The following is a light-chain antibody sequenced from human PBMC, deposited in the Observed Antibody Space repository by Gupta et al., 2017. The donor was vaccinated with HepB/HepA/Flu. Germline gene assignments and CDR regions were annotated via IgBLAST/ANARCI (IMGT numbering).Light chain of an antibody. J-gene: IGLJ3*02. Sequence: QSGLTQPPSVSAAPGQKVTISCSGSTSNIGSSYVSWYQQVPGTAPNLIIYDNSKRPSGIPDRFSGSKSGTSATLDITGLQTADEADYYCGTWDYSMSAGVFGGGTTLTVL. V-gene: IGLV1-51*01. CDR2: DNS. CDR3: GTWDYSMSAGV. CDR1: TSNIGSSY.